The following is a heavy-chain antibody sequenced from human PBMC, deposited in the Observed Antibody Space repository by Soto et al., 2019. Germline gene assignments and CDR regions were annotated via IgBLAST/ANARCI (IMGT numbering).Heavy chain of an antibody. CDR2: SNAGNGNT. V-gene: IGHV1-3*02. J-gene: IGHJ5*02. CDR3: ASTVAGWNWFDP. Sequence: ASVKVSCKASGYTFTSYAMHWVRQAPGQRLEWMGWSNAGNGNTKYSQEFQGRVTITRDTSASTAYMELSSLRSEDTAVYYCASTVAGWNWFDPWGQGTLVTVSS. CDR1: GYTFTSYA. D-gene: IGHD2-15*01.